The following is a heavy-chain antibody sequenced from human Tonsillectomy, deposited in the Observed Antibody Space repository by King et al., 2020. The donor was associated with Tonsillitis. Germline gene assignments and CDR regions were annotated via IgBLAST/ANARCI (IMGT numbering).Heavy chain of an antibody. CDR2: ISPSGGST. Sequence: VQLVESGAEVKKPGASVKVSCKASGYTFTTYYMHWVRQAPGQGLEWMGIISPSGGSTIYAQKFQGRVTMTRDTSTSTVYMELSSLRSEDTAVYYCGSEYCSVSSCDFGDYYYSYGMDVWGQGTTVTVSS. V-gene: IGHV1-46*03. CDR3: GSEYCSVSSCDFGDYYYSYGMDV. J-gene: IGHJ6*02. D-gene: IGHD2-15*01. CDR1: GYTFTTYY.